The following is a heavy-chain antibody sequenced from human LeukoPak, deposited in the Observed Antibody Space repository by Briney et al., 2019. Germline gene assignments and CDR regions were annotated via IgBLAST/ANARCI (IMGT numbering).Heavy chain of an antibody. D-gene: IGHD6-19*01. CDR1: GFTVSTYG. CDR3: ASQYSSGWSNDY. Sequence: PGRSLRLSCAASGFTVSTYGLHWVRQAPGKGLEWVAVISYDGSNKYYADSVKGRFTISRDNSKNALYLQMNSLRAQDTAVYYCASQYSSGWSNDYWGQGTLVTVSS. J-gene: IGHJ4*02. V-gene: IGHV3-30*03. CDR2: ISYDGSNK.